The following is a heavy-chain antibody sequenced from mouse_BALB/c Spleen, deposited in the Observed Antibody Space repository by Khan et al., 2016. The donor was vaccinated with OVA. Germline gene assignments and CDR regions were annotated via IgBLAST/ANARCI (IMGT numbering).Heavy chain of an antibody. V-gene: IGHV2-3*01. J-gene: IGHJ4*01. CDR3: ACSRMKEGYYAMDY. CDR2: IWGDGST. Sequence: QVQLQQSGPGLVAPSQSLSITCTVSGFSLTSYGVNWVRQPPGKGLEWLGVIWGDGSTNYHSALISRLSISKDNSKSQVFLKLNSLQTDDTATYYWACSRMKEGYYAMDYWGQGTTDTVSS. D-gene: IGHD6-1*01. CDR1: GFSLTSYG.